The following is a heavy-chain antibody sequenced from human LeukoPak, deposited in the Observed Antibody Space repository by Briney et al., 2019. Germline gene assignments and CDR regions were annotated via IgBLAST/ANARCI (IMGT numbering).Heavy chain of an antibody. CDR3: ARAITYFYGSVTYDWFDP. D-gene: IGHD3-10*01. Sequence: PGGSLRLSCGASGFTFSTTWMHWVRQAPGKGLVCVSRINSDGTSTVYADSVKGRFTISRDNAKNMVYLQMNSLRAEDTAMYYCARAITYFYGSVTYDWFDPWGQGTLVTVSS. V-gene: IGHV3-74*01. J-gene: IGHJ5*02. CDR1: GFTFSTTW. CDR2: INSDGTST.